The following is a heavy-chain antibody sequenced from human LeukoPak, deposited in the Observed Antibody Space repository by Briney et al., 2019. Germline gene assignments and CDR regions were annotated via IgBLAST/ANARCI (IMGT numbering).Heavy chain of an antibody. D-gene: IGHD6-6*01. CDR3: AKEGRSSSTMDY. CDR1: GYSFNTYW. J-gene: IGHJ4*02. V-gene: IGHV5-51*01. Sequence: GESLKISCKGSGYSFNTYWIGWVRQMPGKGLEWMGIIYPGDSDTRYSPSFQGQVTISADKSLSTAYLQWGRLKASDTAMYYCAKEGRSSSTMDYWGQGTLVTVSS. CDR2: IYPGDSDT.